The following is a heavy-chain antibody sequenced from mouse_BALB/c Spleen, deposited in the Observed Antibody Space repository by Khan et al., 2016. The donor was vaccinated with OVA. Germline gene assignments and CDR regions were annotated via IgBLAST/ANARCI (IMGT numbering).Heavy chain of an antibody. Sequence: QIQLVQSGPELKKPGETVKISCKASGYTFTNYGMNWVMQAPGKGLKWLGWINTYTGEPTYADDFKGRSAFSLETSASTAYLQINNLKNEDMATYFCARISSYWYSDVWGAGTTVTVSS. V-gene: IGHV9-1*02. CDR3: ARISSYWYSDV. CDR2: INTYTGEP. J-gene: IGHJ1*01. D-gene: IGHD6-2*01. CDR1: GYTFTNYG.